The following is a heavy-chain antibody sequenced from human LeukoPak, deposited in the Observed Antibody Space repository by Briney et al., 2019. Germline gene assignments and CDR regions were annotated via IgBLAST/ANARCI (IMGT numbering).Heavy chain of an antibody. CDR2: IDDGGNT. V-gene: IGHV4-34*01. D-gene: IGHD2-21*02. J-gene: IGHJ3*02. Sequence: PSETLSLTCSVNGGSFSDYFWSWIRQSPGKGLEWIGEIDDGGNTNYNPSLMSRVIVSMEKSKKQFSLVMRSVAAADTAVYYCARFSRITWGDWGDAFDIWGQGTTVIVSS. CDR1: GGSFSDYF. CDR3: ARFSRITWGDWGDAFDI.